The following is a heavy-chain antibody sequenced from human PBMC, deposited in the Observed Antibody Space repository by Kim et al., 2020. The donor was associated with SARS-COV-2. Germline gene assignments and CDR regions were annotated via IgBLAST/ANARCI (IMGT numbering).Heavy chain of an antibody. CDR2: IYYSGST. Sequence: SETLSLTCTVSGGSISSGGYYWSWIRQHPGKGLEWIGYIYYSGSTYYNPSLKSRVTISVDTSKNQFSLKLSSVTAADTAVYYCARDRAIWYYYDSSGYLNACDLWGQGKIVTVFS. CDR3: ARDRAIWYYYDSSGYLNACDL. D-gene: IGHD3-22*01. V-gene: IGHV4-31*03. J-gene: IGHJ3*01. CDR1: GGSISSGGYY.